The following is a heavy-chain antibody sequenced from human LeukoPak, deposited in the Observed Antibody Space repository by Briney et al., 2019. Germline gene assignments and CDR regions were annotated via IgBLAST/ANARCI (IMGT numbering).Heavy chain of an antibody. CDR3: ARRIALRPFDY. D-gene: IGHD6-6*01. V-gene: IGHV3-48*03. Sequence: GESLRLSCAASGFTFNTYEMNWVRQAPGKGLEWVSYISSSGSTICYADSVKGRFTISRDNAKNSLHLQMNSLRAEDTAVYYCARRIALRPFDYWGQGTLVTVSS. CDR2: ISSSGSTI. CDR1: GFTFNTYE. J-gene: IGHJ4*02.